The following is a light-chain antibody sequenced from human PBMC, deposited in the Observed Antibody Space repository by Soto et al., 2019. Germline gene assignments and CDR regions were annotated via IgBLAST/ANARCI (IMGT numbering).Light chain of an antibody. CDR1: QSVSSY. CDR2: DAS. CDR3: QQRSNWPPT. J-gene: IGKJ5*01. V-gene: IGKV3-11*01. Sequence: EIVLTQSPATLSLSPGERATLSCRASQSVSSYSAWYQQKPGQAPRLLIYDASNRATGIPARFSGSGSGTDFTLTISSLEPEDFAVYYCQQRSNWPPTFCQGTRLEN.